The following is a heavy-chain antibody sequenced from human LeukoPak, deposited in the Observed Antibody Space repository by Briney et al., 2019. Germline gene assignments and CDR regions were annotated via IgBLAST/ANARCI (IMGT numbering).Heavy chain of an antibody. Sequence: GGSLGLSCAASGFTFSDYWMHWVRQAPGKGLEWVAGISGGGGSTYYADSVKGRFTISRDNSKNTLYLQMDSLRAEDTALYYCAKGSGINHYHWIDPWGQGTLVTVSS. J-gene: IGHJ5*02. CDR1: GFTFSDYW. D-gene: IGHD1-14*01. CDR3: AKGSGINHYHWIDP. CDR2: ISGGGGST. V-gene: IGHV3-23*01.